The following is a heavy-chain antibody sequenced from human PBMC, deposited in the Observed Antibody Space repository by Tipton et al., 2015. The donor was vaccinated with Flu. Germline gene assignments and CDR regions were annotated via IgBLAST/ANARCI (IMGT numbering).Heavy chain of an antibody. J-gene: IGHJ5*02. CDR2: IDSSGST. CDR1: GDSISSVSYF. CDR3: ARRDYSNYVSDPKSWFDP. V-gene: IGHV4-61*09. D-gene: IGHD4-11*01. Sequence: TLSLTCTVSGDSISSVSYFWNWIRQPAGKGLEWIGHIDSSGSTNNNASLKSRVAISLDTSRNQFSLKLSSVTAADTAVYYCARRDYSNYVSDPKSWFDPWGQGTLVAVSS.